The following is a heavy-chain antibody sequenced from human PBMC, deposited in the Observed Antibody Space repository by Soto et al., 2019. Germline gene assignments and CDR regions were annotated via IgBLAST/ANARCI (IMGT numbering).Heavy chain of an antibody. CDR3: AKDLGEGATAYGMDV. D-gene: IGHD1-26*01. Sequence: GGSLRLSCAASGFTFSSYGMHWVRQAPGKGLEWVAVISYDGSNKYYADSVKGRFTISRDNSKNTLYLQMNSLRAEDTAVYYCAKDLGEGATAYGMDVWGQGTTVTVSS. CDR2: ISYDGSNK. CDR1: GFTFSSYG. V-gene: IGHV3-30*18. J-gene: IGHJ6*02.